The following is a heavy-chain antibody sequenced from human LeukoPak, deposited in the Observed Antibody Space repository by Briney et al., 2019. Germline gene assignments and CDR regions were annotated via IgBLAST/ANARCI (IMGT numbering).Heavy chain of an antibody. Sequence: SQTLSLTCAVSGGSISSGGYSWSWNRQPPGKGLEWIGYIYHSGSTYYNPSLKSRVTISVDRSKNQFSLKLSSVTAADTAVYYCARSPDYYGSGIDWFDPWGQGTLVTVSS. CDR2: IYHSGST. CDR3: ARSPDYYGSGIDWFDP. V-gene: IGHV4-30-2*01. CDR1: GGSISSGGYS. J-gene: IGHJ5*02. D-gene: IGHD3-10*01.